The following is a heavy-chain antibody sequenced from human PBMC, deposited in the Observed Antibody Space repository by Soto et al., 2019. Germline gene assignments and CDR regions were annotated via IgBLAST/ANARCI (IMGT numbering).Heavy chain of an antibody. D-gene: IGHD2-2*01. CDR2: IYTSGST. CDR1: GGSISGYY. Sequence: LSLTCTVSGGSISGYYWSWMRQPAVKGLEWIGRIYTSGSTNYNPSLKSRVTMSVDTSKNQFSLKLSSVTAADTAVYYCARACSSNSCYDVFDYWGQGTLVTVSS. V-gene: IGHV4-4*07. J-gene: IGHJ4*02. CDR3: ARACSSNSCYDVFDY.